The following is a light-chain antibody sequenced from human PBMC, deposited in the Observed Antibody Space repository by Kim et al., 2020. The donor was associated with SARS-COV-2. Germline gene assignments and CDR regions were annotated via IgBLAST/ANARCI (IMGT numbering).Light chain of an antibody. V-gene: IGKV3-15*01. CDR1: QSVNND. Sequence: VSPGERATFSCRASQSVNNDLAWYQQKPGQAPRLLIYGASSRATGIPARFSGSGSGTEFTLTISSLQSEDSAVYYCQQHNSRPLTFGQGTRLEIK. J-gene: IGKJ5*01. CDR3: QQHNSRPLT. CDR2: GAS.